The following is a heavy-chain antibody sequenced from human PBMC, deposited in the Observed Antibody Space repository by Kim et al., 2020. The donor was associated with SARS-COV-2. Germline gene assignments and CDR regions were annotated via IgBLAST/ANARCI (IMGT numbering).Heavy chain of an antibody. CDR1: GFTFSSYA. CDR3: ARDRGGYGYQEGFDY. J-gene: IGHJ4*02. D-gene: IGHD5-18*01. CDR2: ISYDGSNK. Sequence: GGSLRLSCAASGFTFSSYAMHWVRQAPGKGLEWVAVISYDGSNKYYADSVKGRFTISRDNSKNTLYLQMNSLRAEDTAVYYCARDRGGYGYQEGFDYWGQGTLVTVSS. V-gene: IGHV3-30*04.